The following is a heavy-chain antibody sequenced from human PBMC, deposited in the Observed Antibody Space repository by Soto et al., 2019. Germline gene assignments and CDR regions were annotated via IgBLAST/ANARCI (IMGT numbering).Heavy chain of an antibody. D-gene: IGHD2-2*02. CDR2: ISYDGSNK. CDR1: GFTFSSYA. CDR3: ARESSSPGRLYHNFDY. V-gene: IGHV3-30-3*01. J-gene: IGHJ4*02. Sequence: GGSLRLSCAASGFTFSSYAMHWVRQAPGKGLEWVAVISYDGSNKYYADSVKGRFTISRDNSKNTLYLQMNSLRAEDTAVYYCARESSSPGRLYHNFDYWGQGTLVTVSS.